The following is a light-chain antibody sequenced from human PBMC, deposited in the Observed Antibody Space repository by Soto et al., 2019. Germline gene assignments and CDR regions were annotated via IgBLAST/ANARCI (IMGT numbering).Light chain of an antibody. Sequence: DLQMTQSPSTLSASVGDRVTITCRASQSISRWLAWYQQKPGKAPKLLIYDVSNLESGVPSRFSGSGSGTEFTLTISGLQPDDSATYYCQQYNTFWTFGQGTKVDIK. CDR2: DVS. CDR1: QSISRW. V-gene: IGKV1-5*01. CDR3: QQYNTFWT. J-gene: IGKJ1*01.